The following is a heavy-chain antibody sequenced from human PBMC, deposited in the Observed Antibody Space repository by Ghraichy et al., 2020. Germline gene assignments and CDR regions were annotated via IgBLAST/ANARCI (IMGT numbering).Heavy chain of an antibody. J-gene: IGHJ4*02. V-gene: IGHV3-23*01. CDR1: GFTFSDYA. CDR2: SSGDTSTT. Sequence: GGSLRLSCRASGFTFSDYAMSWVRQAPGKGLEWVASSSGDTSTTYYADSVKGRFTISRDNSRNTIFLQLDSLRAEDTAVYYCAKDQFYDANSNFDHWGQGTLVAVSS. CDR3: AKDQFYDANSNFDH. D-gene: IGHD5/OR15-5a*01.